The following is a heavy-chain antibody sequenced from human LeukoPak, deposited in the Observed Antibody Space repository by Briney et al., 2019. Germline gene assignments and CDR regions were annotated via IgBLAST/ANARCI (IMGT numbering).Heavy chain of an antibody. CDR3: AKRGTMIVVVHYYYGMDV. J-gene: IGHJ6*02. Sequence: PGGSLRLSCAASGFTFSSYAMSWVRQAPGKGLEWVSAISGSGGSTYYADSVKGRFTISRDNSKNTLYLQMNSLRAEDTAVYYCAKRGTMIVVVHYYYGMDVWGQGTTVTVSS. V-gene: IGHV3-23*01. D-gene: IGHD3-22*01. CDR1: GFTFSSYA. CDR2: ISGSGGST.